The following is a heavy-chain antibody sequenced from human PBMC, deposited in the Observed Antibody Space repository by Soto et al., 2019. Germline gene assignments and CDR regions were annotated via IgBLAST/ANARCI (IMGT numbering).Heavy chain of an antibody. D-gene: IGHD2-15*01. Sequence: PGGSLRLSSEASGFSFSSFAMNWVRQAPGKGLEWVSAIGDSGASTYYADYVKGRFTISRDNSKNTLYLQINSLRYEDTAVYYCARGDREDIAVVIGVRPGEYGVDVWGQGTTVTVSS. J-gene: IGHJ6*02. CDR3: ARGDREDIAVVIGVRPGEYGVDV. V-gene: IGHV3-23*01. CDR1: GFSFSSFA. CDR2: IGDSGAST.